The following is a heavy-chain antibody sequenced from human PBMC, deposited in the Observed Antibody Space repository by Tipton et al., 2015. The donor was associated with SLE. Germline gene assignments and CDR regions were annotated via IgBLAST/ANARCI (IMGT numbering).Heavy chain of an antibody. Sequence: LRLSCTVSGGSISSSDYYWDWIRQPPGKGLEWIGSIYYSGSTYYNPSLKSRVTISVDTSKNQFSLRLSSVTAADTAVYYCARRRDGYYYYYGMDVWGQGSTVTVS. CDR2: IYYSGST. CDR1: GGSISSSDYY. V-gene: IGHV4-39*07. CDR3: ARRRDGYYYYYGMDV. J-gene: IGHJ6*02.